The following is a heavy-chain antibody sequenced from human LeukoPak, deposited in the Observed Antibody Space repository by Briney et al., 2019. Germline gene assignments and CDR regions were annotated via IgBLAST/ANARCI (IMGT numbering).Heavy chain of an antibody. CDR2: IYSDGRT. Sequence: GGSLRLSCAASGFTFSSYAMSWVRQAPGKGLEWVPIIYSDGRTKYADSVKGRFTISKDNSKNTLHLQMNSLRAEDTAVYYCAKDPRRRDGYALNGMDVWGQGTTVTVSS. J-gene: IGHJ6*02. D-gene: IGHD5-12*01. V-gene: IGHV3-23*03. CDR3: AKDPRRRDGYALNGMDV. CDR1: GFTFSSYA.